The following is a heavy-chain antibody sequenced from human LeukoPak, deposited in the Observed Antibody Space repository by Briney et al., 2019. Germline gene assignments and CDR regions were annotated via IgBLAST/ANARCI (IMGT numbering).Heavy chain of an antibody. CDR1: GYTFTSYD. Sequence: ASVKVSCKASGYTFTSYDFNWVRQATGQRPEWMGWMSPNSGDTGYAQKFQGRVTITRDTSASTAYMELSSLRSGDTAVYYCARDSENKVWYTYYYYYGMDVWGQGTTVTVSS. CDR2: MSPNSGDT. CDR3: ARDSENKVWYTYYYYYGMDV. V-gene: IGHV1-8*01. J-gene: IGHJ6*02. D-gene: IGHD1-14*01.